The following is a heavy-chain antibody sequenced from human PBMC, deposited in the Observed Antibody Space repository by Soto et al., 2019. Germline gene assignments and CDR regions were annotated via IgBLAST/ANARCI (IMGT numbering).Heavy chain of an antibody. CDR1: GFTFRNYD. CDR3: ARTDRDFSGLDV. J-gene: IGHJ6*02. Sequence: EVQLVESGGGLVQPGGSLRLSCEASGFTFRNYDMHWVRQGTGKGLEWVSGISAAGDPDYADSVEGRFTISGENAQNSFFLQMNSPRVGDPAVYYCARTDRDFSGLDVWGQGTRVIVSS. CDR2: ISAAGDP. V-gene: IGHV3-13*05.